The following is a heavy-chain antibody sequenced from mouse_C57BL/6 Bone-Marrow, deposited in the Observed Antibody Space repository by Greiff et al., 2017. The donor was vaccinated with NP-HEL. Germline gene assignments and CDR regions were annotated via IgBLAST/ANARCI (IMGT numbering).Heavy chain of an antibody. CDR2: IRSKSSNYAT. D-gene: IGHD2-3*01. J-gene: IGHJ1*03. CDR1: GFTFNTYA. V-gene: IGHV10-3*01. Sequence: EVQLVESGGGLVQPKGSLKLSCAASGFTFNTYAMHWVRQAPGKGLEWVARIRSKSSNYATYYADSVKDRFTISRDDSQSMLYLQMNNLKTEDTAMYYCVRAVWDGYPSYWYFDVWGTGTTVTVSS. CDR3: VRAVWDGYPSYWYFDV.